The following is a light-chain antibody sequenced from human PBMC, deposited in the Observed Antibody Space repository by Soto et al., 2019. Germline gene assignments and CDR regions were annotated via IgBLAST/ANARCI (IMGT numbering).Light chain of an antibody. CDR2: NND. J-gene: IGLJ1*01. CDR3: VPWDDSLNGYV. V-gene: IGLV1-44*01. Sequence: QSVLTQPPSASGTPGQRVTISCSGSRSNIGSNPVNWYQQLPRTAPKLLFYNNDQRPSGVPDRFSGSKSGTSASLAISGLQSEDEADYYCVPWDDSLNGYVFGTGTKLTVL. CDR1: RSNIGSNP.